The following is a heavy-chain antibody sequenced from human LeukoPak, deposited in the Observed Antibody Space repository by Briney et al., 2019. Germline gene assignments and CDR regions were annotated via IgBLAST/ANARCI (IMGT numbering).Heavy chain of an antibody. CDR2: ISSSSSYI. V-gene: IGHV3-21*01. Sequence: GGSLRLSCAASGFTFSSYSMNWVRQAPGKGLEWVSSISSSSSYIYYADSVKGRFTISRDNAKNSLYLQMNSLRAEDTAGYYCVVFSGLGVVTAENYWGQEPWSTSPQ. CDR1: GFTFSSYS. D-gene: IGHD2-21*02. CDR3: VVFSGLGVVTAENY. J-gene: IGHJ4*01.